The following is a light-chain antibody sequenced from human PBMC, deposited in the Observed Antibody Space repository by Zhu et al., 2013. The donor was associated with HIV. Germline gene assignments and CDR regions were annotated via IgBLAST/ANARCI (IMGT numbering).Light chain of an antibody. CDR3: QQSFDSPGT. V-gene: IGKV1-39*01. Sequence: DIQMTQSPSSLSASLGDRVTITCRASHNIDTSLNWYQHKPGKAPTLLIYSASSLADGVPIRFGGGGSGADFTLTISSLQPEDFATYFCQQSFDSPGTFGQGTKV. J-gene: IGKJ1*01. CDR2: SAS. CDR1: HNIDTS.